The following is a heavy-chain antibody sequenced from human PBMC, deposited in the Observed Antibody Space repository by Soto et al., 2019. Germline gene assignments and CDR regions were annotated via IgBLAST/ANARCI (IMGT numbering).Heavy chain of an antibody. V-gene: IGHV3-64*07. J-gene: IGHJ4*02. D-gene: IGHD2-2*01. CDR1: GFTFTTYG. CDR2: ITSGSNT. Sequence: EVQLVESGGGLVQPGGSLRLSCAASGFTFTTYGIHWVRQAPGKGLGFVSAITSGSNTYYADSVKGRFTISRDNSKNTVYLQMGSLSVEDTGVYYCARARRDCSSSTCYLYYFDYWGQGTLVTVSS. CDR3: ARARRDCSSSTCYLYYFDY.